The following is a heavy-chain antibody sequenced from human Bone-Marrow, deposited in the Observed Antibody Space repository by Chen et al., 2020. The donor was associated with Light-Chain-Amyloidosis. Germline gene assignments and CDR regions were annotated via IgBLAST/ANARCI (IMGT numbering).Heavy chain of an antibody. J-gene: IGHJ4*02. CDR1: GSTFSSYW. V-gene: IGHV3-74*01. CDR2: INSDGSST. Sequence: EVQLVESGGGLVQPGGSLRPSCAAPGSTFSSYWIHWVRQAPGKGLVWVSRINSDGSSTSYADSVKGRFTISRDNAKNTLYLQMSSLRAEDTAVYYCTTQGVITGMRYWGQGTLVTVSS. CDR3: TTQGVITGMRY. D-gene: IGHD1-20*01.